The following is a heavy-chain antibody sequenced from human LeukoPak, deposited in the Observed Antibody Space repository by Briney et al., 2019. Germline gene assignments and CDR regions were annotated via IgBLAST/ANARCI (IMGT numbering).Heavy chain of an antibody. J-gene: IGHJ1*01. D-gene: IGHD2-2*01. Sequence: GASVKLSCKASGYTFTSYGISWVRQAPGQGLEWMGWISAYNGNTNYAQKLQGRVTMTTDTSTSKAYMELRSLRCDDTAVYYCARSGSGYCSSTSCSRDFQHWGQGTLVTVSS. V-gene: IGHV1-18*01. CDR2: ISAYNGNT. CDR1: GYTFTSYG. CDR3: ARSGSGYCSSTSCSRDFQH.